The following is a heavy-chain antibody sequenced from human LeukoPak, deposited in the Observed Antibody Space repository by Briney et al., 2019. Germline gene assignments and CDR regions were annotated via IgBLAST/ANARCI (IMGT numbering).Heavy chain of an antibody. CDR3: ARGNLWDYRRYYYYMHV. CDR2: INHRGST. CDR1: GGSFSGYY. D-gene: IGHD4-11*01. V-gene: IGHV4-34*01. J-gene: IGHJ6*03. Sequence: PSETLSLTCAVYGGSFSGYYWSWIRQPPGKGLEWIGEINHRGSTNYNPSLKSRVTMSVDTSKNQFSLKLSSVTAADTAVYYCARGNLWDYRRYYYYMHVWGKGTTVTVSS.